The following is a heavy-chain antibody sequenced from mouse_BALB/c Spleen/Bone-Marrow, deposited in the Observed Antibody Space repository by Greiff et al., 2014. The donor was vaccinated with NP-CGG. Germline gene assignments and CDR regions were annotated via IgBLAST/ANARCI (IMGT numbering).Heavy chain of an antibody. D-gene: IGHD2-1*01. CDR2: IRNKANGYTT. CDR1: GFTFTDYY. CDR3: ARERVYYGNPYWYFDV. J-gene: IGHJ1*01. Sequence: EVQLVESGGGLVQPGGSLRLSCATSGFTFTDYYMSWVRQPPGKALEWLGFIRNKANGYTTEYSASVKGRFTISRDNSQSILYLQMNTLRAEDSATYYCARERVYYGNPYWYFDVWGAGTTVTVSS. V-gene: IGHV7-3*02.